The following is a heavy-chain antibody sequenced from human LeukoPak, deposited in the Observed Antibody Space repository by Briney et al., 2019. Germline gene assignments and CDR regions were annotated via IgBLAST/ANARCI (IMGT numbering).Heavy chain of an antibody. CDR3: ARMVRYFDWLPYDWYFDL. CDR2: IKQDGSET. V-gene: IGHV3-7*01. J-gene: IGHJ2*01. Sequence: GGSLRLSCAASGFTFSSYWMSWVRQAPGKGLEWVANIKQDGSETYYVDSVKCRFTISRDNAKNSLYLQMNSLRAEDTAVYYCARMVRYFDWLPYDWYFDLWGRGTLVTVSS. D-gene: IGHD3-9*01. CDR1: GFTFSSYW.